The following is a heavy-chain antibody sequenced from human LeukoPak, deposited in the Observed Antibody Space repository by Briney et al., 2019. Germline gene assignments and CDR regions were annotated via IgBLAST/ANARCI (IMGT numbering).Heavy chain of an antibody. CDR3: ARGRRETGYAGFDY. D-gene: IGHD2-15*01. V-gene: IGHV3-48*02. J-gene: IGHJ4*02. CDR2: ITSSSSTL. CDR1: EFSFSTYS. Sequence: GGSLRLSCAASEFSFSTYSMNWVRQAPGKGLEWVSYITSSSSTLYYADSVKGRFTISRDNAKNSLYLQMNSLRDEDTAVYYCARGRRETGYAGFDYWGQGTLVTVS.